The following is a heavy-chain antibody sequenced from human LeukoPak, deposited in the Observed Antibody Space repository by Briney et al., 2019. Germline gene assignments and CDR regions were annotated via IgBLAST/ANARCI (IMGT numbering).Heavy chain of an antibody. CDR1: GFTFSNAW. D-gene: IGHD1-26*01. J-gene: IGHJ3*01. CDR2: IKSKTDGGTT. Sequence: GGSLRLSCAASGFTFSNAWMSWVRQAPGKGLEWVGHIKSKTDGGTTDYAAPVKGRFTISRDDSENTLYLQMNSLKTDDTAVYYCTTWEGANWGQGTMVTLSS. V-gene: IGHV3-15*01. CDR3: TTWEGAN.